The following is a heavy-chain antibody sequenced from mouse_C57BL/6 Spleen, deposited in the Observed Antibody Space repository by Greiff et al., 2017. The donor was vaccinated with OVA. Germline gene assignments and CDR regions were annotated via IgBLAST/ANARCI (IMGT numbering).Heavy chain of an antibody. Sequence: EVQGVESGGGLVQPGGSLSLSCAASGFTFTDYYMSWVRQPPGKALEWLGFIRNKANGYTTEYSESVKGRFTISRDNSQSILYLQMNALRAEDSATYYCARWGGSSYGFADWGQGTLVTVSA. CDR1: GFTFTDYY. CDR3: ARWGGSSYGFAD. CDR2: IRNKANGYTT. V-gene: IGHV7-3*01. D-gene: IGHD1-1*01. J-gene: IGHJ3*01.